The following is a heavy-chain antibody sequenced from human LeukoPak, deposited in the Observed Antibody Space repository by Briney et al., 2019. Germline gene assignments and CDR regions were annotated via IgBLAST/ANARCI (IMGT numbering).Heavy chain of an antibody. CDR2: ISYDGSNK. D-gene: IGHD3-3*01. V-gene: IGHV3-30-3*01. Sequence: GGSLRLSCAASGFTFSSYAMSWVRQAPGKGLEWVAVISYDGSNKYYADSVKGRFTISRDNSKNTLYLQMNSLRAEDTAVYYCARARYDFWSGYYPLDYYYGMDVWGQGTTVTVSS. J-gene: IGHJ6*02. CDR3: ARARYDFWSGYYPLDYYYGMDV. CDR1: GFTFSSYA.